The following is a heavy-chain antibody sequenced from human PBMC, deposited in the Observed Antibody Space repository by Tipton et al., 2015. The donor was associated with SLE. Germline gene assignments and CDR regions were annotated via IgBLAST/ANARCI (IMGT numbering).Heavy chain of an antibody. CDR3: AATSGTDVFAN. CDR1: GFSFTRTS. CDR2: IVVGSGKT. D-gene: IGHD2-2*01. V-gene: IGHV1-58*02. Sequence: QLVQSGPEVKKPGTSVKVSCKASGFSFTRTSMQWVRQTRGQRLEWIGWIVVGSGKTNYAQKFQERVTITRDMSTSTAYMKLSRLRSEDTAIYYWAATSGTDVFANWRQGTMVTVSS. J-gene: IGHJ3*02.